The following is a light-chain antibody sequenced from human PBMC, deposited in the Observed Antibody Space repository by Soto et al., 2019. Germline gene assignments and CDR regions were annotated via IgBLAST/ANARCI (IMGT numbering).Light chain of an antibody. V-gene: IGKV3-15*01. J-gene: IGKJ1*01. CDR2: DAS. Sequence: DIVTTQSPAPPPVSPGARALPXRRASQSVSSYLAWYQQKPGQAPRLLIYDASTRATGIPARFIFISTGRQFTRTICGLRTQDFALYCSLQYNILPHPFPQGTKVDIK. CDR1: QSVSSY. CDR3: LQYNILPHP.